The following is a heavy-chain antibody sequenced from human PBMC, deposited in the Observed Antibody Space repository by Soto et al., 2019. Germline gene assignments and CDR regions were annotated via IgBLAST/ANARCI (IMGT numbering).Heavy chain of an antibody. CDR3: VRGKVNFDF. J-gene: IGHJ4*02. CDR1: TYSISSGYH. V-gene: IGHV4-38-2*02. CDR2: IYESGNT. Sequence: SETLCFTCIFSTYSISSGYHWGWVRQPPGKGLEGIVTIYESGNTYQSPSRKSQVILSIDTSKNQFSLNLRNVTAADTAVYYCVRGKVNFDFWGKGILVTVSS.